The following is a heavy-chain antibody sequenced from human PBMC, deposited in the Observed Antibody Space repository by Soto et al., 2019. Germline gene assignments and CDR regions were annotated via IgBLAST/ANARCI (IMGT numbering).Heavy chain of an antibody. CDR2: ISTNGGRT. Sequence: PGGSLRLSCSASGFSFNTHTMHWVRQAPGKGLEYVSAISTNGGRTNYADSVKGRFTISRDNSKNTLYLQMSSLRDEDTAVYYCLRDTNYQFDYWGQGTLVTVSS. D-gene: IGHD1-7*01. CDR1: GFSFNTHT. V-gene: IGHV3-64D*06. J-gene: IGHJ4*02. CDR3: LRDTNYQFDY.